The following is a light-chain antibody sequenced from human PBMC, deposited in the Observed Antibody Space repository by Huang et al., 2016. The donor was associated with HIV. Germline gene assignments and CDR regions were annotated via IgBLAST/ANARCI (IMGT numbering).Light chain of an antibody. CDR2: DTS. V-gene: IGKV3-11*01. CDR3: QQPGS. CDR1: QCVGGY. J-gene: IGKJ2*01. Sequence: EIVLTQSPATLSLSPGERATLSCRASQCVGGYLAWYQQKPGQAPRLLIYDTSTRATGIPGRFSGSGSETDFTLTISSLEPEDFAVYYCQQPGSFGQGTKVDIK.